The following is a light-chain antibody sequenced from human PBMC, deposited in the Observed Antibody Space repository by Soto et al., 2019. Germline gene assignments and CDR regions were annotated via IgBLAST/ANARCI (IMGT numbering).Light chain of an antibody. V-gene: IGKV1-39*01. Sequence: DIQMTQSPSSLSASVGDRVTITCRTNQSISIYLNWYQQKPGKAPKLLMYVASSLQRGVPTRFTGSGSGTDFTLTISGLQPEDSATYYCQHSYTTPLTFGGGTKVEIK. CDR3: QHSYTTPLT. J-gene: IGKJ4*01. CDR2: VAS. CDR1: QSISIY.